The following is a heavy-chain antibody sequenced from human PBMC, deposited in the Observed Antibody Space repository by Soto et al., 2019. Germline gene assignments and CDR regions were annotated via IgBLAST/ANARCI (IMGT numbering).Heavy chain of an antibody. V-gene: IGHV1-18*04. J-gene: IGHJ6*02. D-gene: IGHD2-2*02. CDR1: GYTFTSYG. CDR3: AREGHCSSTSCYSEYFFYYYGMDV. Sequence: ASVKVSCKASGYTFTSYGISWVRQAPGQGXEWMGWISAYNGNTNYAQKLQGRVTMTTDTSTSTAYMELGSLRSDDTAVYYCAREGHCSSTSCYSEYFFYYYGMDVWGQGTTVTVSS. CDR2: ISAYNGNT.